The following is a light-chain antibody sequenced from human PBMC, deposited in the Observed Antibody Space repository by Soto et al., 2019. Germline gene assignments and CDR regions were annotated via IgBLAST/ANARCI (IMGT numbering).Light chain of an antibody. V-gene: IGKV3-15*01. CDR2: GAS. J-gene: IGKJ4*01. CDR3: QQYHDWPPLT. CDR1: PSVGNN. Sequence: ELVMTQSPATLSVAPGDRATLSCRAGPSVGNNLAWYQQQPGQAPRLLLHGASPLATGVPGRFSGSGSGTEFTLTIASLQSEDFAVYYCQQYHDWPPLTFGGGTKVEIK.